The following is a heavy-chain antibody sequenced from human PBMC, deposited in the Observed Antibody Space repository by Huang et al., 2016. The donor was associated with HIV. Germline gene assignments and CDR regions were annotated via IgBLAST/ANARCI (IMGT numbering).Heavy chain of an antibody. CDR1: GFTFSSYW. J-gene: IGHJ2*01. CDR2: INGDGSST. D-gene: IGHD7-27*01. CDR3: ARGTRLTGLWYFDL. Sequence: EVQLVESGGGLVQPGGSLRLSCAASGFTFSSYWMHWVRQAPGKGLGGVARINGDGSSTNDADSVKGRFTISRDNAKNTLYVQVNSLRAEDTAVYYCARGTRLTGLWYFDLWGRGTLVIVSS. V-gene: IGHV3-74*01.